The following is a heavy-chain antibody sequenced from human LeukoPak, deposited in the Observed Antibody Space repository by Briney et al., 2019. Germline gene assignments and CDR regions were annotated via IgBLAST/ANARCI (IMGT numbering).Heavy chain of an antibody. V-gene: IGHV4-30-2*01. CDR1: GGSISSGGYF. Sequence: SETLSLTCGVSGGSISSGGYFWSWIRQPQGKGLEWIGSIYHTGITYYNNPSLKSRVTISVDTSKNQFSLKLSSVTAADTAVYFCARGHDGIAAGYDYWGQGTLVTVSS. CDR3: ARGHDGIAAGYDY. CDR2: IYHTGIT. J-gene: IGHJ4*02. D-gene: IGHD6-13*01.